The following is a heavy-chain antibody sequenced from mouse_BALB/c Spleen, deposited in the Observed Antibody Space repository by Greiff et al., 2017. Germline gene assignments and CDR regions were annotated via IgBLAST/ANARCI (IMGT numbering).Heavy chain of an antibody. D-gene: IGHD2-3*01. CDR2: IYPGNVNT. J-gene: IGHJ1*01. CDR3: ARSGVTSWYFDV. CDR1: GYTFTSYY. V-gene: IGHV1S56*01. Sequence: VQLQQSGPELVKPGASVRISCKASGYTFTSYYIHWVKQRPGQGLEWIGWIYPGNVNTKYNEKFKGKATLTADKSSSTAYMQLSSLTSEDSAVYFCARSGVTSWYFDVWGAGTTVTVSS.